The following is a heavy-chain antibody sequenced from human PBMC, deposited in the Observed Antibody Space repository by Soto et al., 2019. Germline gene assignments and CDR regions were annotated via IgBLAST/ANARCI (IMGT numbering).Heavy chain of an antibody. Sequence: QVQLVESGGGVVQPGRSPRLSCAASGFTFSSYGMHWVRQAPGKGLEWVAVIWYDGSNKYYADSVKGRFTISRDNSKNTLYLQMNSLRAEDTAVYYCARDGYSSSWAEWGQGTLVTVSS. J-gene: IGHJ4*02. CDR1: GFTFSSYG. D-gene: IGHD6-13*01. V-gene: IGHV3-33*01. CDR3: ARDGYSSSWAE. CDR2: IWYDGSNK.